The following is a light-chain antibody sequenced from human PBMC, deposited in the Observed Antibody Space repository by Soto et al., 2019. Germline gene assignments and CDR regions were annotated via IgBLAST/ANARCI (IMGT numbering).Light chain of an antibody. CDR3: AAWGDSLNGLYV. V-gene: IGLV1-44*01. CDR1: SSNIGSNT. CDR2: SNN. J-gene: IGLJ1*01. Sequence: QSVLTQPPSASGTPGQRVTISCSGSSSNIGSNTVNWYQQLPGTAPKLLIYSNNQRPSGVPDRFSGSKSGTSASLAISGLQSEVEADYYCAAWGDSLNGLYVFGTGTKVTVL.